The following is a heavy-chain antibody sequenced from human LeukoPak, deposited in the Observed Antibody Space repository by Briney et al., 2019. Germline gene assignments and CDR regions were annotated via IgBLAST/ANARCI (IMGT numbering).Heavy chain of an antibody. V-gene: IGHV3-33*01. CDR3: AGSSQIVGSTSLTF. Sequence: PGGSLRLSCAASGFTFSTYAMHWVRQAPGKGLEWVAVIWYDGTNKYYVDSVKGRFTISRENSKNTLFLQMNSLRAEVTAVYFCAGSSQIVGSTSLTFWGQGTLVTVSS. D-gene: IGHD1-26*01. CDR2: IWYDGTNK. J-gene: IGHJ4*02. CDR1: GFTFSTYA.